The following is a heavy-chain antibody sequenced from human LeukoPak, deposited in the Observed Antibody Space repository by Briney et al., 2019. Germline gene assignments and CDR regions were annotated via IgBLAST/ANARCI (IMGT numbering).Heavy chain of an antibody. CDR3: ARGGLTIFGVVNYMDV. V-gene: IGHV3-64*01. CDR2: ISSNGGST. Sequence: GGSLRLSCAASGFTFSSYAMHWVRQAPGKGLEYVSAISSNGGSTYYANSEKGRFTISRDNAKNSLYLQMNSLRAEDTALYYCARGGLTIFGVVNYMDVWGKGTTVTVSS. J-gene: IGHJ6*03. D-gene: IGHD3-3*01. CDR1: GFTFSSYA.